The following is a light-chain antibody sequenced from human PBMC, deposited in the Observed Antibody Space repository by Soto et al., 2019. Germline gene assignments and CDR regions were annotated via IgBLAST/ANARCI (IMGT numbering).Light chain of an antibody. J-gene: IGLJ2*01. CDR1: SSNIGAGYD. V-gene: IGLV1-47*01. Sequence: QSVLTQPPSVSGAPGQRVTISCTGSSSNIGAGYDVHWYQQLPGAAPRLLIYRNDKRPTGVPDRFSGSKAGTSASLAISGLRSEDEADYHCATWDDTLSGPVFGGGTKLTVL. CDR3: ATWDDTLSGPV. CDR2: RND.